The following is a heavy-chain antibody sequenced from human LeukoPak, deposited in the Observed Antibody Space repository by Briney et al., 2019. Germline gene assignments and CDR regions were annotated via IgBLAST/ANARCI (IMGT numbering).Heavy chain of an antibody. CDR2: AGWAGGTT. D-gene: IGHD1-26*01. CDR1: GFNFDRYT. Sequence: GGSLRLSCATSGFNFDRYTIHWVRQAPGKGLEWVSLAGWAGGTTFYSDSVRGRFTISRDKSRNTLYLQMNSLRVEDTAVYYCVKDARWELQLGADFLDHWGRGTLVTVSS. V-gene: IGHV3-43*01. CDR3: VKDARWELQLGADFLDH. J-gene: IGHJ4*02.